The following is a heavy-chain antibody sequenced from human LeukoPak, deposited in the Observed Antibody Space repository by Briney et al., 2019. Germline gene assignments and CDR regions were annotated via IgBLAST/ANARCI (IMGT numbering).Heavy chain of an antibody. J-gene: IGHJ4*02. Sequence: PGGSLRLSCAASGFTFSSYEMNWVRQAPGKGLEWVSYISSSGSTIYYADSVKGRFTISRDNAKNSLYLQMNSLRAEDTAVYYCTRDRREYYYDSSGYAAYWGQGILVTVSS. CDR1: GFTFSSYE. CDR3: TRDRREYYYDSSGYAAY. CDR2: ISSSGSTI. V-gene: IGHV3-48*03. D-gene: IGHD3-22*01.